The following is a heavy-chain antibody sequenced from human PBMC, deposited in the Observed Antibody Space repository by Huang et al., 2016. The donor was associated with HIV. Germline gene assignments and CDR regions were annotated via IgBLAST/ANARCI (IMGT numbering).Heavy chain of an antibody. J-gene: IGHJ4*02. D-gene: IGHD6-19*01. Sequence: EVQLVESGGGLVRPGDSLRLSCAASGFTFSDFWMTWVRQAPGKGREWVSNIKEDGSEKHFAVSVKGRFNISRDNARSSLYLQMNSLRVDDTATYYCARVGGHRSGWYFVSGLINYWGQGAQVTVS. V-gene: IGHV3-7*04. CDR1: GFTFSDFW. CDR3: ARVGGHRSGWYFVSGLINY. CDR2: IKEDGSEK.